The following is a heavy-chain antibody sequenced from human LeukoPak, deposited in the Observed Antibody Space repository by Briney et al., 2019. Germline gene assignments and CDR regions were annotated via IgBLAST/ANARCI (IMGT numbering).Heavy chain of an antibody. V-gene: IGHV5-51*01. CDR3: ARSIYYDSSGYYYYFDY. D-gene: IGHD3-22*01. Sequence: GESLQISFKGSGYSFTNYWIGWGRQMPGKGLEWMGIIYPGDSDSRYSPSFQGQVTISADKSISTAYLQWSSLKASDTAMYYCARSIYYDSSGYYYYFDYWGQGALVTVSS. CDR1: GYSFTNYW. J-gene: IGHJ4*02. CDR2: IYPGDSDS.